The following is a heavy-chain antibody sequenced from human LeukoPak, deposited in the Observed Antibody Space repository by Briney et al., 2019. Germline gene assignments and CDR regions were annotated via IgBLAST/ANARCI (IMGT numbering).Heavy chain of an antibody. D-gene: IGHD2-2*01. CDR1: GFTFSSYA. J-gene: IGHJ4*02. V-gene: IGHV3-30-3*01. Sequence: GGSLRLSCAASGFTFSSYAMHWVRQAPGKGLEWVAVISYDGSNKYYADSVKGRFTISRDNSKNTLYLQMNSLRAEDTAVYYCARSQIPAAIDYWGQGTLVTVSS. CDR2: ISYDGSNK. CDR3: ARSQIPAAIDY.